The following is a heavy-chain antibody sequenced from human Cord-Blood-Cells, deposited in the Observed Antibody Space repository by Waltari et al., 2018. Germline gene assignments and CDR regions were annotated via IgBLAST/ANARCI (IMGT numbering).Heavy chain of an antibody. CDR3: TSGYDDY. V-gene: IGHV3-73*02. CDR1: GFTFSGSA. D-gene: IGHD5-12*01. J-gene: IGHJ4*02. Sequence: EVQLVESGGGLVQPGGCLKLSCAASGFTFSGSAMHWDRQASGKGLEVVGRIRSQANRYATAYAASVKGRFTIARDDSKNTAYLQMNSLKPEDTAVYYCTSGYDDYWRQGTLVTVSS. CDR2: IRSQANRYAT.